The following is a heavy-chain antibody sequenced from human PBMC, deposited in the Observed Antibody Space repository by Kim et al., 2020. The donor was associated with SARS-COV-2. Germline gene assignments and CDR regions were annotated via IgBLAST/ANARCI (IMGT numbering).Heavy chain of an antibody. CDR1: GGSVSAGNFY. CDR3: ARGWEQISPGE. Sequence: SETLSLTCTVSGGSVSAGNFYWNWIRQPPGKGLEWIGSISYSGSANYNPSLKSRTTISADTSKNQFSLKLISVTAADSAVYYCARGWEQISPGEWGQGIL. D-gene: IGHD1-26*01. V-gene: IGHV4-61*01. J-gene: IGHJ4*02. CDR2: ISYSGSA.